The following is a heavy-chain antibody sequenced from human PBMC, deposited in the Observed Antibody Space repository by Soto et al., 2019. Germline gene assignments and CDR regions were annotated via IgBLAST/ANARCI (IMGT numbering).Heavy chain of an antibody. V-gene: IGHV4-59*01. D-gene: IGHD6-13*01. J-gene: IGHJ4*02. CDR3: AAGEASSRNLAPYYLDF. Sequence: SETLSLTYTVSGGSMRNYFWTWIRQPPGQGLEWIGYIHYSGTTSFFPSYNPSLRSRVTISEDTSKNQFSLKLLSVTTADTAVYFCAAGEASSRNLAPYYLDFWGQGTLVTVS. CDR1: GGSMRNYF. CDR2: IHYSGTT.